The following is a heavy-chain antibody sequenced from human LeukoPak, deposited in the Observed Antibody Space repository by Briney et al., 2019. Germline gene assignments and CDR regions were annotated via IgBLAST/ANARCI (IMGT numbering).Heavy chain of an antibody. J-gene: IGHJ3*02. CDR1: GFTFSNYW. V-gene: IGHV3-74*01. CDR2: IDANAKTT. D-gene: IGHD1-26*01. Sequence: GGSLRLSCAASGFTFSNYWLHWVRQAPGKGLVWVSRIDANAKTTSYADSVKGRFTISTDNAKKTLYLQMNSLRVEDTAVYYCLTVVETTIAAFDIWGQGTMVTVSS. CDR3: LTVVETTIAAFDI.